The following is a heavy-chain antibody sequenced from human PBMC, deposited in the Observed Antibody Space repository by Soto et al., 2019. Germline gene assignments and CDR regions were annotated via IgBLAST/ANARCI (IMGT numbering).Heavy chain of an antibody. CDR3: ARDPGYCTNGVCPIFDF. J-gene: IGHJ4*02. V-gene: IGHV4-59*02. Sequence: SETLSLTCTVSGDSVTNYFWSWMRQPPGKGLEWIGHMYHGGRTNYSPSLKSRVTMSLDSSKNQFSLNLSSVTAADTAVYFCARDPGYCTNGVCPIFDFWCQGVLVTVSS. CDR1: GDSVTNYF. D-gene: IGHD2-8*01. CDR2: MYHGGRT.